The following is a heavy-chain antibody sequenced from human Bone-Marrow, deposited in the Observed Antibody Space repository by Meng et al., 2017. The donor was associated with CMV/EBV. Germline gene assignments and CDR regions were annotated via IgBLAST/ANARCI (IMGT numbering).Heavy chain of an antibody. CDR3: GRWGVMGGIDY. V-gene: IGHV3-48*04. D-gene: IGHD3-16*01. CDR1: GFTFSSYS. J-gene: IGHJ4*02. CDR2: ISSSSNTI. Sequence: GESLKISCAASGFTFSSYSMNWVRQAPGKGLEWVSYISSSSNTIYYADSVKGRFTISRDNAKNSVYLQMNSLRAEDTAVYHCGRWGVMGGIDYWGQGTLVTVSS.